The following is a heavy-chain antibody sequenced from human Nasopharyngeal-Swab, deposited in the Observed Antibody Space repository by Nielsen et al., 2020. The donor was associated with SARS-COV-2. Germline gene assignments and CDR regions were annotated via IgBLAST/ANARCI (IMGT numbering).Heavy chain of an antibody. J-gene: IGHJ4*02. D-gene: IGHD4-17*01. Sequence: WIRQPPGKGLEWVAVIWYDGSNKYYADSVKGRFTISRDNSKNTLYLQMNSLRAEDTAVYYCARDIRYGDYGGDYWGQGTLATVSS. CDR3: ARDIRYGDYGGDY. CDR2: IWYDGSNK. V-gene: IGHV3-33*01.